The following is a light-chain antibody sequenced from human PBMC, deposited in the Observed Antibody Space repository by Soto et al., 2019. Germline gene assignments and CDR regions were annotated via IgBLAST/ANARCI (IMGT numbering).Light chain of an antibody. Sequence: IQLTQSPSSLSASVGDRVTITCRASQGISGYLAWYQQKPGKAPKLLIYGASTLQSGVPSRFSGSGSRTDFTLTISSLQPGDFATYYCQQLNDYPITFGQGTRLEIK. J-gene: IGKJ5*01. CDR2: GAS. CDR1: QGISGY. CDR3: QQLNDYPIT. V-gene: IGKV1-9*01.